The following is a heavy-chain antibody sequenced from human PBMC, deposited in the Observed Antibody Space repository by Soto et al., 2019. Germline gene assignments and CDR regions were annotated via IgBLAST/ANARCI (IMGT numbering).Heavy chain of an antibody. D-gene: IGHD1-20*01. Sequence: PGGSLRLSCAASGFTFSSYAMSWVRQAPGKGLEWVSGISGSGGSTYYADSAKGRFTISRDNSKNTLYLQMNSLRVEDMAVHYCVRYSWNDKNFDYWGQGTLVTVSS. CDR3: VRYSWNDKNFDY. CDR2: ISGSGGST. V-gene: IGHV3-23*01. J-gene: IGHJ4*02. CDR1: GFTFSSYA.